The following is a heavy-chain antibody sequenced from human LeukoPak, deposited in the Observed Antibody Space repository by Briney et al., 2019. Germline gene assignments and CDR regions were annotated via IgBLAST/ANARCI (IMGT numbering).Heavy chain of an antibody. D-gene: IGHD2-2*01. CDR3: AKDSTTFDY. V-gene: IGHV3-23*01. J-gene: IGHJ4*02. CDR1: GFTFSSYA. Sequence: PGGSLRLSCAASGFTFSSYAMSWVRRAPGKGLEWVSAISGRGGSTYCADSVKGRVTISRDNSKNTLYLQMNSLRAEDTAVYYCAKDSTTFDYWGQGTLVTVSS. CDR2: ISGRGGST.